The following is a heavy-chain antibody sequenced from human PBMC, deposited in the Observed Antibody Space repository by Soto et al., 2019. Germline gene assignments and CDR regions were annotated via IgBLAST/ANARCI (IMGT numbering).Heavy chain of an antibody. CDR1: GFTFDDYA. V-gene: IGHV3-9*01. D-gene: IGHD3-3*01. CDR3: AKSPGRTIFGVVTAPYYFDY. CDR2: ISWNSGSI. Sequence: EVQLVESGGGLVQPGRSLRLSCAASGFTFDDYAMHWVRQAPGKGLEWVSGISWNSGSIGYADSVKGRFTISRDNAKNSLYLQMNRLRAEDTALYYCAKSPGRTIFGVVTAPYYFDYWGQRTLVTVSS. J-gene: IGHJ4*02.